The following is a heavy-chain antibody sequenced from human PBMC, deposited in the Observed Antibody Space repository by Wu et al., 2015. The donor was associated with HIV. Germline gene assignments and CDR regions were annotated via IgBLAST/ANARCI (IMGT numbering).Heavy chain of an antibody. Sequence: QVQLVQSGAEVKKPGSSVKVSCKASGGTFSSYGISWVRQAPGQGLEWMGWISAYNGNTNYAQKLQGRVTMTTDTSTSTAYMELRSLRSDDTAVYYCARDPGYDPIQWLAEYYYYGMDVWGQGTTVTVSS. J-gene: IGHJ6*02. CDR3: ARDPGYDPIQWLAEYYYYGMDV. CDR1: GGTFSSYG. V-gene: IGHV1-18*01. D-gene: IGHD6-19*01. CDR2: ISAYNGNT.